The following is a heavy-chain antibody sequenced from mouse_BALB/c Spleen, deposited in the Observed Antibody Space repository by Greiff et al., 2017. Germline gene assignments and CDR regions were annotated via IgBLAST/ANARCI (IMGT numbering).Heavy chain of an antibody. CDR1: GFTFSSYA. CDR2: ISSGGST. J-gene: IGHJ4*01. D-gene: IGHD3-1*01. CDR3: ARSVSGYDAMDY. Sequence: DVMLVESGGGLVKPGGSLKLSCAASGFTFSSYAMSWVRQTPEKRLEWVASISSGGSTYYPDSVKGRFTISRDNARNILYLQMSSLRSEDTAMYYCARSVSGYDAMDYWGQGTSVTVSS. V-gene: IGHV5-6-5*01.